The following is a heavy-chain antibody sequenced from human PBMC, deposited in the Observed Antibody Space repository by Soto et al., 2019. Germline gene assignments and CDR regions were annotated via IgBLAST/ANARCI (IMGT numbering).Heavy chain of an antibody. CDR1: GLSFSAYS. V-gene: IGHV3-21*01. Sequence: GSLRLSCAPSGLSFSAYSMNWVRQAPGKGLEWVSSISSTSAYIYYADSVKGRFTISRDNAQNSVYLQMNSLRADDTAIYYCARNRNPSSKTHGMDVWGQGTTVTSP. J-gene: IGHJ6*02. CDR3: ARNRNPSSKTHGMDV. CDR2: ISSTSAYI.